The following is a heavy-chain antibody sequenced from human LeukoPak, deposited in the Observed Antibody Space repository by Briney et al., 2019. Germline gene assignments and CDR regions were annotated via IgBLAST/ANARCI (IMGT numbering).Heavy chain of an antibody. CDR3: ARGGSGWLSYYCYMDV. V-gene: IGHV4-59*01. Sequence: PSETLSLTCTASGGSISSYYWSWIRQPPGKGLEWIGYIYYSGSTNYNHSLKSRGTTSVDTSKNQFSLKLSSVTAADTAVYYCARGGSGWLSYYCYMDVWGKGTTVTVSS. CDR1: GGSISSYY. J-gene: IGHJ6*03. CDR2: IYYSGST. D-gene: IGHD6-19*01.